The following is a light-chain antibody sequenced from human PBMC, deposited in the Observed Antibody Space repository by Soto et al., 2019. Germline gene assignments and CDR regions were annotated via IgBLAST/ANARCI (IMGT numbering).Light chain of an antibody. J-gene: IGKJ4*01. Sequence: DIQMTQSPSALSASVGDRVTITCRASQSITNYLHWYQHKPGQAPNLLIYAASTLQAGVPSRFRGSGSGTDFTLTISSLQPDDFATYFCQQSNSSPPTFGGGTKVDSK. V-gene: IGKV1-39*01. CDR3: QQSNSSPPT. CDR1: QSITNY. CDR2: AAS.